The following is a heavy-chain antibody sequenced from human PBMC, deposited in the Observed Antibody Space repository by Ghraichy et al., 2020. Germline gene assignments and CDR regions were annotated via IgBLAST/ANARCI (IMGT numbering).Heavy chain of an antibody. D-gene: IGHD3-3*01. J-gene: IGHJ6*02. CDR2: ISGSGGST. Sequence: GGSLRLSCAASGFTFSSYAMSWVRQAPGKGLEWVSAISGSGGSTYYADSVKGRFTISRDNSKNTLYLQMNSLRAEDTAVYYCAKGDYDFWSGYYWTGMDVWGQGTTVTVSS. V-gene: IGHV3-23*01. CDR1: GFTFSSYA. CDR3: AKGDYDFWSGYYWTGMDV.